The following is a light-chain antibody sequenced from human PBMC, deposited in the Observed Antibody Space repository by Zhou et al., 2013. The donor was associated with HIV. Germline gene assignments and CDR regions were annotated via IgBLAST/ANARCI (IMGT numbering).Light chain of an antibody. CDR3: QQYNTLSPWT. J-gene: IGKJ1*01. CDR2: RAS. V-gene: IGKV1-5*03. Sequence: DFQMTQSPSTLSASVGDRVTVTCRASQSIGDSLAWYQQKPGKAPNLLIYRASTLESGVPSRFSGGGSGTDFTLTIGCLQPDDFATYYCQQYNTLSPWTFGQGTKVEIK. CDR1: QSIGDS.